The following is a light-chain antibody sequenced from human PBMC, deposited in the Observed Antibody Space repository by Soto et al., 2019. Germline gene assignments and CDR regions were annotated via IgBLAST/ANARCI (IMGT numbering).Light chain of an antibody. Sequence: ENVLTQSPGTLSLSPGERATLSCRASQTVSSYLTWYQQSPGQAPRLLIYGASKRATGIPDRFSGSGSGTDFTLTISRLEPEDFALYYCQQYGTSPITFGQGTRLEI. CDR3: QQYGTSPIT. CDR1: QTVSSY. V-gene: IGKV3-20*01. J-gene: IGKJ5*01. CDR2: GAS.